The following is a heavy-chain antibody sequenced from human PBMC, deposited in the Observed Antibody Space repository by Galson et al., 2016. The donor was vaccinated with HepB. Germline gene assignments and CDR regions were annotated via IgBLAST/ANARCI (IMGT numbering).Heavy chain of an antibody. CDR1: GFTFSXXX. Sequence: SLRLSCAASGFTFSXXXMNXXXQAXXXGLXXVSXXXTRXXXAYYXESVGGRFTISRDNAKSSLYVQXXSLRAEDTAVDYCVGGHYAYWGQGTLVTVSP. V-gene: IGHV3-48*03. CDR3: VGGHYAY. CDR2: XXTRXXXA. J-gene: IGHJ4*02. D-gene: IGHD3-16*01.